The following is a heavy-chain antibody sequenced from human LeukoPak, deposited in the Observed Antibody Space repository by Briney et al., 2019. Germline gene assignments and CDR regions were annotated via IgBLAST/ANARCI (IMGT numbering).Heavy chain of an antibody. CDR3: ARGRSCSGGSCYLPLPRIMYPRPFDY. Sequence: SETLSLTCAVYGGSFSGYYWRWIRQPPRKGLEWIGEINHSGYTNYNPSLKSRVTISVDTSKNQFSLTLSSVTAADTAVYYCARGRSCSGGSCYLPLPRIMYPRPFDYWGQGTPVTVSS. CDR2: INHSGYT. CDR1: GGSFSGYY. D-gene: IGHD2-15*01. V-gene: IGHV4-34*01. J-gene: IGHJ4*02.